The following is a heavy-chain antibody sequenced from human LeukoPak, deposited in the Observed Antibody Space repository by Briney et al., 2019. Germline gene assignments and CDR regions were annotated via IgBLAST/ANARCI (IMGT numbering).Heavy chain of an antibody. CDR1: GGSISSYY. CDR3: ARAGDSSGYEYYFDY. D-gene: IGHD3-22*01. V-gene: IGHV4-4*07. J-gene: IGHJ4*02. CDR2: IYTSGST. Sequence: SETLSLTRTVSGGSISSYYWSWIRQPAGKGLEWIGRIYTSGSTNYNPSLKSRVTMSVDMSTNQFSLKLSSVTAADTAVYYCARAGDSSGYEYYFDYWGQGTLVTVSS.